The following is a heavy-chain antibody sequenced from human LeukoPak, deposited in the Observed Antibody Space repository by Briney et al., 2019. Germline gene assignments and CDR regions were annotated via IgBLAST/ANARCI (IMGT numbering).Heavy chain of an antibody. CDR1: GYSFTSYW. J-gene: IGHJ5*02. V-gene: IGHV5-51*01. CDR3: ARALIVVVPAAMGWFDP. CDR2: IYPGDSDT. D-gene: IGHD2-2*01. Sequence: GESLKISCKGSGYSFTSYWIGWVRQMPGKGLEWMGIIYPGDSDTRYSPSFQGHVTIPADKSISTAYLQWSSLKASDTAMYYCARALIVVVPAAMGWFDPWGQGTLVTVSS.